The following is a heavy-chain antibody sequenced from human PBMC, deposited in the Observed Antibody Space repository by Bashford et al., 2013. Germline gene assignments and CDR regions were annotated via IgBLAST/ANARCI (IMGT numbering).Heavy chain of an antibody. V-gene: IGHV1-69*10. CDR1: CGTFSGYA. D-gene: IGHD6-19*01. J-gene: IGHJ3*02. CDR3: ARWLSSGWDNAFDI. CDR2: IILALGIP. Sequence: VASVKVSCKALCGTFSGYAVSWVRQAPGQGLEWMGGIILALGIPNYAQRFQGRVTITADKSTSTVYMELSSLRSEDTAVYYCARWLSSGWDNAFDIWGQGTMVTVSS.